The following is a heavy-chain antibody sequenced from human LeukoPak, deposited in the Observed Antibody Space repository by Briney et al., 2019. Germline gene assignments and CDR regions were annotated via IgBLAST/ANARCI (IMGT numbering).Heavy chain of an antibody. CDR2: ISSSSSYI. CDR3: ARGVRGYYFDY. V-gene: IGHV3-21*01. Sequence: GGSLRLSCAVSGFPLSDAWMNWVRQAPGKGLEWVSSISSSSSYIYYADSVKGRFTISRDNAKNSLYLQMNSLRAEDTAVYYCARGVRGYYFDYWGQGTLVTVSS. CDR1: GFPLSDAW. J-gene: IGHJ4*02.